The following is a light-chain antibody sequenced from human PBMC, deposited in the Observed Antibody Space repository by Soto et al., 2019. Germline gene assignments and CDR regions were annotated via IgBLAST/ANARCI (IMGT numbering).Light chain of an antibody. CDR2: KTS. CDR3: QQYNSYSWT. J-gene: IGKJ1*01. V-gene: IGKV1-5*03. Sequence: DIHMTQSPSTLSASVVDIVIITCLAGQSINRWLAWYQQKPGKAPKLLIYKTSNLESGVPSRFSGSGSGTEFNLTISSLQADDFATYHCQQYNSYSWTFGQGTKVDIK. CDR1: QSINRW.